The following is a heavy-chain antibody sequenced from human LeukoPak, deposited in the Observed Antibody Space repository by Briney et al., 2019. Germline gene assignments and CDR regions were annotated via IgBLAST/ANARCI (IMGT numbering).Heavy chain of an antibody. Sequence: GGSLRLSCAASGFTFTSYWMSWVRQAPGKGLEWVANINYEGTEKHYVDSVKGRFTISRDNAQNSLYLQMSSLRVEDTAVYYCARYDPSGPISSWGQGTLLTVSS. D-gene: IGHD3-3*01. CDR3: ARYDPSGPISS. CDR1: GFTFTSYW. V-gene: IGHV3-7*01. CDR2: INYEGTEK. J-gene: IGHJ5*02.